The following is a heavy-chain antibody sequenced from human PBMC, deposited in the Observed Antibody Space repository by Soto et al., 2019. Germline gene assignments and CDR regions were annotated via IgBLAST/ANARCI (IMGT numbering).Heavy chain of an antibody. D-gene: IGHD2-8*01. CDR2: VSNDGSNK. Sequence: QVQLVESGGGVVQPGESLRLSCAASEFTFSSYAMHWVRQAPGKGLEWVAVVSNDGSNKYYADSVKGRFTISRDNSKNTLNLQINSLRAEDTAVYYCAKDQSTNSRSYHALDVCGQGTTVTVSS. V-gene: IGHV3-30*18. CDR1: EFTFSSYA. CDR3: AKDQSTNSRSYHALDV. J-gene: IGHJ6*02.